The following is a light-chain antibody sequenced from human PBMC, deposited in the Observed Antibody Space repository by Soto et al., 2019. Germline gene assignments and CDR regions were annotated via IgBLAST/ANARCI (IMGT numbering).Light chain of an antibody. V-gene: IGKV3-15*01. CDR3: KQYYNWPIT. Sequence: EIMVTQAPATLSVAPGERAPLSCRASHSVRSNLAWYQQKPGQAHRLLIYGAYTRATGIQARFSGSGSGTEFTLTIRSLQSEDFAVYYCKQYYNWPITFGQGTRLEIK. J-gene: IGKJ5*01. CDR1: HSVRSN. CDR2: GAY.